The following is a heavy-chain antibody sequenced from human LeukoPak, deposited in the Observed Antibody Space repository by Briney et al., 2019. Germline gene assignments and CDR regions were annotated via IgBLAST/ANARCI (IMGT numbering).Heavy chain of an antibody. J-gene: IGHJ4*02. Sequence: GGSLRLSCAPSGFTFSSSNMHWVRQSPVKGLEWVALISYDGTKTYYGESVKGRFTVSRDSSKNMLFLQMNSLSAEDTAIYYCEREWFGESNWGQGARVTVSS. D-gene: IGHD3-10*01. CDR1: GFTFSSSN. CDR2: ISYDGTKT. V-gene: IGHV3-30*04. CDR3: EREWFGESN.